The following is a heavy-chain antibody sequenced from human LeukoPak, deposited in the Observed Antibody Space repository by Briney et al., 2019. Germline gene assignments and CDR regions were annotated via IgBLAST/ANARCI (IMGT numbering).Heavy chain of an antibody. CDR2: IKEDGSRN. Sequence: PGGSLRLSCAASGFTFSSYWMSWVRQAPGIGLEWVANIKEDGSRNHYVDSVKGRFTISRDNAKSSLYLQMNSLRVEDTAVYYCARQLSGWYDADPYWGQGTLVTVSS. CDR3: ARQLSGWYDADPY. V-gene: IGHV3-7*05. D-gene: IGHD6-19*01. CDR1: GFTFSSYW. J-gene: IGHJ4*02.